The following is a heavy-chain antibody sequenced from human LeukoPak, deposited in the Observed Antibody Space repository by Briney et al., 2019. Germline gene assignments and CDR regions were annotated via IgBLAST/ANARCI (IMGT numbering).Heavy chain of an antibody. CDR2: ISGSGGTT. V-gene: IGHV3-23*01. CDR3: ARDSAPITVIVVVTWDFDY. CDR1: GFTFSNYA. D-gene: IGHD3-22*01. J-gene: IGHJ4*02. Sequence: PGGSLRLSCAASGFTFSNYAMSWVRQAPGKGLEWVSGISGSGGTTYYADSVKGRFTISRDNAKNSLYLQMNSLRAEDTAVYYCARDSAPITVIVVVTWDFDYWGQGTLVTVSS.